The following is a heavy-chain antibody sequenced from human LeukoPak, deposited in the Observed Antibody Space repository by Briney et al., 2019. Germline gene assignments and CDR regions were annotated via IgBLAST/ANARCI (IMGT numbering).Heavy chain of an antibody. CDR3: ARGPGGWYSSSWYSGWFDP. CDR1: GFTFSSYA. V-gene: IGHV3-30-3*01. J-gene: IGHJ5*02. D-gene: IGHD6-13*01. Sequence: PGRSLRLSCAASGFTFSSYAMHWVRQAPGKGLGWVAVISYDGSNKYYADSVKGRFTISRDNSKNTLYLQMNSLRAEDTAVYYCARGPGGWYSSSWYSGWFDPWGQGTLVTVSS. CDR2: ISYDGSNK.